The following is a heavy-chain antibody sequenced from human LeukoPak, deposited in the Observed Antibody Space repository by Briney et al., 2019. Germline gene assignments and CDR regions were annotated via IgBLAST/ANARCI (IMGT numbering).Heavy chain of an antibody. D-gene: IGHD1-26*01. J-gene: IGHJ4*02. CDR2: ISSSGDTT. Sequence: GGSLRLSCAASGFTFSNYAMTWVRQAPGKGPEWVSAISSSGDTTYYADSVKGRFTIPRDNSKNTLYLQMNSLRAEDTAVYYCANPYRGNYYLGDYWGQGTLVTVSS. CDR1: GFTFSNYA. V-gene: IGHV3-23*01. CDR3: ANPYRGNYYLGDY.